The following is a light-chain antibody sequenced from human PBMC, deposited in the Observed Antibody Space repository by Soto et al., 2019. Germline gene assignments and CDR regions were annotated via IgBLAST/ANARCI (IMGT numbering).Light chain of an antibody. V-gene: IGKV3-11*01. CDR3: QPRSNWPLT. CDR2: DAS. Sequence: EVVLTQSPATLTLSPGERATLSCRASQSVSSYLAWYQHKPGQAPRLLIYDASNRATGIPARFSGSGSGTDFTLTNSSLEPEDFAVYYCQPRSNWPLTFGGGTKVEIK. J-gene: IGKJ4*01. CDR1: QSVSSY.